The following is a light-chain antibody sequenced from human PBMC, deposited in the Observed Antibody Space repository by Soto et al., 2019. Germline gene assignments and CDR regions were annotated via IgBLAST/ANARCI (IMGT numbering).Light chain of an antibody. CDR2: DAS. V-gene: IGKV3-11*01. CDR3: QQCSNWPWT. Sequence: EIVLTQSPATLSLSPGERATLSCRARQSVSSYLAWYQQKPGQAPRLLIYDASNRATGIPARFSGSGSGTDFTLTISSLEPEDFAVYDCQQCSNWPWTFGQGTKVEIK. CDR1: QSVSSY. J-gene: IGKJ1*01.